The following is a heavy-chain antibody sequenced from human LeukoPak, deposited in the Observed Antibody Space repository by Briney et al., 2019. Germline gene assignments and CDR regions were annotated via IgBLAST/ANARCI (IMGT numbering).Heavy chain of an antibody. J-gene: IGHJ6*02. D-gene: IGHD6-19*01. CDR2: TYYRSKWYN. CDR3: ARVGYSSVWTPFAMDV. CDR1: GDSVSSNSAA. Sequence: PSQTLSLTCAISGDSVSSNSAAWNWIRQSPSRGLKWLGRTYYRSKWYNDYAVSVKSRITINPDTSKNQFSLQLNSVTPEDTAVYYCARVGYSSVWTPFAMDVWGQGTTVTVSS. V-gene: IGHV6-1*01.